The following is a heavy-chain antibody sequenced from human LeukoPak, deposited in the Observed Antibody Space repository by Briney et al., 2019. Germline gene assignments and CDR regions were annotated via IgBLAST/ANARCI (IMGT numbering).Heavy chain of an antibody. J-gene: IGHJ3*02. Sequence: GASVKVSFKSSGYPFTGYYIHWVRQAPGQGLEWMGWINPNSGGTNYAQRFQGRVTMTRDTSISTAYMELSRLRSDDTAVYYCARDRGSYFSDAFDIWGQGTMVTVSS. D-gene: IGHD1-26*01. CDR1: GYPFTGYY. CDR2: INPNSGGT. CDR3: ARDRGSYFSDAFDI. V-gene: IGHV1-2*02.